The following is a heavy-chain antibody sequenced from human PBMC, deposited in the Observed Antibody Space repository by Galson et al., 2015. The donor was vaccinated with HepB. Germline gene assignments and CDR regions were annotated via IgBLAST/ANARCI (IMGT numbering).Heavy chain of an antibody. Sequence: SLRLSCAASGFTFDYYGMSWVRQAPGKGLEWVSGINWSGGSTRYADSVKGRFSISRDNAKNSLYLQMNRLRAEDTALYYCARGGDSGYHYYFDCWGQGTLVTVSS. D-gene: IGHD5-12*01. CDR2: INWSGGST. V-gene: IGHV3-20*04. J-gene: IGHJ4*02. CDR1: GFTFDYYG. CDR3: ARGGDSGYHYYFDC.